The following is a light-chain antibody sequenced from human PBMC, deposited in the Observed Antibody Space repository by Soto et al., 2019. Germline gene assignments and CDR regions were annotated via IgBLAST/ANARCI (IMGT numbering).Light chain of an antibody. V-gene: IGKV1-5*01. CDR3: QKYHSY. CDR2: DAS. CDR1: ESMSTW. Sequence: DIQMTQSPSTLSASVGDRVTITCRASESMSTWLAWYQQKPGQATKLLIYDASTLQSGVPSRFSGRGSGTEFTLTINSLQPDDFATYYCQKYHSYFGPGTQVEIK. J-gene: IGKJ3*01.